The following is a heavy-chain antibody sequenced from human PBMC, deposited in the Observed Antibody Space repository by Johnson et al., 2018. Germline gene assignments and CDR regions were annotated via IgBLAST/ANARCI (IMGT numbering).Heavy chain of an antibody. CDR1: GWSFSNYY. D-gene: IGHD7-27*01. CDR3: ALDPGDRDVFDY. V-gene: IGHV4-34*01. J-gene: IGHJ4*02. Sequence: QVQLQQWGAGLLKPSETLSLTCAVYGWSFSNYYWGWVRQAPGKGLEWIGEISHSGFTDYNPSLMSRATISLDTSKNQFSLRLSSVTAADTASYYCALDPGDRDVFDYWGLGTLVTVSS. CDR2: ISHSGFT.